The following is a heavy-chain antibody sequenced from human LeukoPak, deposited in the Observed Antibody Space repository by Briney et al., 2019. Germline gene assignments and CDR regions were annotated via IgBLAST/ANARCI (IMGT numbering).Heavy chain of an antibody. V-gene: IGHV4-4*07. J-gene: IGHJ3*02. CDR2: IYTSGST. Sequence: PSETLSLTCTVSGGSISSYYWSWIRQPAGKGLEWIGRIYTSGSTNYNPSLKSRVTMSVDTSKNQFSLKLSSVTAADTAVYYCARVEEYSSSSWGAFDIWGQGTMVTVSS. CDR1: GGSISSYY. CDR3: ARVEEYSSSSWGAFDI. D-gene: IGHD6-6*01.